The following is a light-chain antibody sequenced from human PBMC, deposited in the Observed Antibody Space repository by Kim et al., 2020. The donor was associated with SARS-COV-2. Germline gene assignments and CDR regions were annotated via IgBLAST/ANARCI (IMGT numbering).Light chain of an antibody. V-gene: IGKV3-15*01. CDR2: DAS. CDR3: QQYTFCYS. Sequence: QSGHPGDRGSPRGRASKSRSNQLARYQQKPDQARKLRTYDASNRATGTPARYSGRGCGTEFFLTISIRQSENFADYYCQQYTFCYSFGQGTKREI. CDR1: KSRSNQ. J-gene: IGKJ2*03.